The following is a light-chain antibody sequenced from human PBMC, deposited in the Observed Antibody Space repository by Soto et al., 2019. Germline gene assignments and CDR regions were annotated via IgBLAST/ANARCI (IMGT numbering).Light chain of an antibody. CDR3: QQYFTSPYT. J-gene: IGKJ2*01. CDR2: WGS. CDR1: QSFLYTSNNKNY. V-gene: IGKV4-1*01. Sequence: DIVMTQSPDSLAVSLGERATINCKSSQSFLYTSNNKNYLAWYQQKPGQPPKLLIYWGSTRESGVPDRFSGSWSGTDFTLTISSLQAEDVAVYYCQQYFTSPYTFGQGTKLEIK.